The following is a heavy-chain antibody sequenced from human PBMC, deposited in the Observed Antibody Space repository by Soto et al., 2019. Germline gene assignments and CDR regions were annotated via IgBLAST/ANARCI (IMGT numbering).Heavy chain of an antibody. CDR1: GFTFSSYA. CDR2: ISYDGSNK. Sequence: QVQLVESGGGVVQPGRSLRLSCAASGFTFSSYAMHWVRQAPGKGLEWVAVISYDGSNKYYADSVKSRFTISRDNSKNTLYLQMNSLRAEDTAVYYCAREREAAAVGIVFDYWGQGTLVTVSS. D-gene: IGHD6-13*01. CDR3: AREREAAAVGIVFDY. V-gene: IGHV3-30-3*01. J-gene: IGHJ4*02.